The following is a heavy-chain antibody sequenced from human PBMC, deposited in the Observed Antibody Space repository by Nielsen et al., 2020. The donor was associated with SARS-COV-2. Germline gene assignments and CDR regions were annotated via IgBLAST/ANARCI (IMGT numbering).Heavy chain of an antibody. J-gene: IGHJ6*02. CDR2: IGSAGDT. CDR1: GFPFSSYD. Sequence: GESLKISCAASGFPFSSYDMHWVRQPSGKGLQWVSAIGSAGDTYYPDSVKGRFVISRDISQNTVYLQMDSLRAEDTAVYYCAKAAKADRVYYYFGLDVWGQGTTVTVSS. D-gene: IGHD2-15*01. V-gene: IGHV3-13*04. CDR3: AKAAKADRVYYYFGLDV.